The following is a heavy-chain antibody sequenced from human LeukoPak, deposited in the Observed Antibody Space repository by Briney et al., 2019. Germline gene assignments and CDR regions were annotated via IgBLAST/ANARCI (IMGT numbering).Heavy chain of an antibody. CDR1: GITLSNYG. CDR2: LSGSGGST. CDR3: AKRGVVIRVILVGFHKEAYYFDS. V-gene: IGHV3-23*01. J-gene: IGHJ4*02. D-gene: IGHD3-22*01. Sequence: PGGSLRLSCAVSGITLSNYGMTWVRQAPGKGLEWVAGLSGSGGSTNYADSVKGRFTISRDNAKNTLYLQMNSLRAEDTAVYFCAKRGVVIRVILVGFHKEAYYFDSWGQGVLVTVPS.